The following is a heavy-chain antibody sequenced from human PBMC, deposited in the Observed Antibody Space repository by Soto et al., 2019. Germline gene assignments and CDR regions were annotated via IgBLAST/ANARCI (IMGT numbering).Heavy chain of an antibody. V-gene: IGHV3-33*01. J-gene: IGHJ6*02. Sequence: QVQLVESGGGVVQPGRSLRLSCAASGFTFSSYGMHWVRQAPGKGLEWVAVKWYDGSNKYYADSVKGRFTISRDNSKNTLYLQMNSLRAEDTAVYYCARGGGPDVLRYFDWLMDVWGQGTTVTVSS. CDR1: GFTFSSYG. CDR2: KWYDGSNK. CDR3: ARGGGPDVLRYFDWLMDV. D-gene: IGHD3-9*01.